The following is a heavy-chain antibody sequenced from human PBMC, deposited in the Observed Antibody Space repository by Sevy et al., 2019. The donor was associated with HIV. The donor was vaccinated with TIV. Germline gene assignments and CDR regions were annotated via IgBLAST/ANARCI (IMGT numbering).Heavy chain of an antibody. V-gene: IGHV3-30*02. Sequence: GGSLRLSCAASGFTLSNNHMHWVRQAPGKGLEWVAAMWYDGSNEYYADSVKGRFTISRDKSKNTLYLQMNSLRGEDTAVYYCAKDQGAHYYYGMDVWGQGTTVTVSS. CDR2: MWYDGSNE. CDR3: AKDQGAHYYYGMDV. J-gene: IGHJ6*02. CDR1: GFTLSNNH.